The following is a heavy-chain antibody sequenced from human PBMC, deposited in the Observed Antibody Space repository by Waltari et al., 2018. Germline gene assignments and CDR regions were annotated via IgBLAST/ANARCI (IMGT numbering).Heavy chain of an antibody. CDR2: IYYSGST. CDR3: AISGIAVAGTLAFDI. CDR1: GGSISSSSYY. V-gene: IGHV4-39*01. Sequence: QLQLQESGPGLVKPSETLSLTCTVSGGSISSSSYYWGWIRPPPGKGLGWSGSIYYSGSTYYNPSLKSRVTISVDTSKNQFSLKLSSVTAADTAVYYCAISGIAVAGTLAFDIWGQGTMVIVSS. J-gene: IGHJ3*02. D-gene: IGHD6-19*01.